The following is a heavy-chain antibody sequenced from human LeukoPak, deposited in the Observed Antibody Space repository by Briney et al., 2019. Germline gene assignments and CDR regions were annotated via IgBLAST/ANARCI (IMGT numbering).Heavy chain of an antibody. CDR1: GYTFTSYY. D-gene: IGHD3-22*01. Sequence: ASVKVSCKASGYTFTSYYMHWVRQAPGQGLEWMGIINPSGGSTSYAQKFQGRVTMTRDTSTSTVYMELSSLRSEDTAVYYCARTRPYYYDSSGYPQTFDYWGQGTLVTVSS. CDR3: ARTRPYYYDSSGYPQTFDY. J-gene: IGHJ4*02. V-gene: IGHV1-46*01. CDR2: INPSGGST.